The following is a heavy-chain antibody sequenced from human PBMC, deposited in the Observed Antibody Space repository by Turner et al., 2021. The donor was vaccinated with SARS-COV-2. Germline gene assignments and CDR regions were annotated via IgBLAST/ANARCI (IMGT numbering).Heavy chain of an antibody. V-gene: IGHV1-18*01. CDR2: ISAYNGYT. Sequence: QVKLVQSGAEVKKPGASVNVSCKASGDTFTSYGISWVRQAPGQGLEWMGWISAYNGYTNYAQKLQGRVTMTTDTSTSTAYMELGSLRSDDTAVYYCARDSNNRDYYESSGYYSFDYWGQGTLVTVSS. J-gene: IGHJ4*02. CDR1: GDTFTSYG. CDR3: ARDSNNRDYYESSGYYSFDY. D-gene: IGHD3-22*01.